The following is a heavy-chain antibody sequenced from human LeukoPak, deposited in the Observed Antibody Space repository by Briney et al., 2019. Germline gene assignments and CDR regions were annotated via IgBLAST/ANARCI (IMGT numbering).Heavy chain of an antibody. J-gene: IGHJ6*02. Sequence: PGGSLRLSCAASGFTFSSYSMNWVHQAPGKGLEWVSSISSSSSYIYYADSVKGRFTISRDNAKNSLYLQMNSLRAEDTAVYYCAVPYSSSLHWYYYYGMDVWGQGTTVTVSS. CDR1: GFTFSSYS. V-gene: IGHV3-21*01. D-gene: IGHD6-13*01. CDR3: AVPYSSSLHWYYYYGMDV. CDR2: ISSSSSYI.